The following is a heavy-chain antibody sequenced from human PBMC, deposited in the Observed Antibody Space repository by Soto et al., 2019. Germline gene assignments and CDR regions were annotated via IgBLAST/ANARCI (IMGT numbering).Heavy chain of an antibody. Sequence: GGSLRLSCAASGFTFSSYWMSWVRQAPGKGLEWVANIKQDGSEKYYVDSVKGRFTISRDNAKNSLYLQMNSLRAEDTAVYYCARSGEYYSSSWYYWGRGTLVTVSS. J-gene: IGHJ4*02. CDR1: GFTFSSYW. V-gene: IGHV3-7*01. CDR2: IKQDGSEK. D-gene: IGHD6-13*01. CDR3: ARSGEYYSSSWYY.